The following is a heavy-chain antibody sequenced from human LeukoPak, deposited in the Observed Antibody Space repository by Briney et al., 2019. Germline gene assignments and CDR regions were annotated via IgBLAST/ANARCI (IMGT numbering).Heavy chain of an antibody. Sequence: ASVKVSCKASGGTFSSYAISWVRQAPGQGLEWMGGIIPIFGTANYAQKFQGRVTVTADESTSTAYMELRSLRSDDTAVYYCARDTVTFGGVIVDYWGQGTLVTVSS. CDR1: GGTFSSYA. V-gene: IGHV1-69*13. CDR2: IIPIFGTA. D-gene: IGHD3-16*02. CDR3: ARDTVTFGGVIVDY. J-gene: IGHJ4*02.